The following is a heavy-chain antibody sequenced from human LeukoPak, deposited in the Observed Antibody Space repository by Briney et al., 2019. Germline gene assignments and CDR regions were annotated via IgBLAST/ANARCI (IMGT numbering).Heavy chain of an antibody. D-gene: IGHD3-22*01. CDR1: GGSISSYY. V-gene: IGHV4-59*01. Sequence: PSETLSLTCTVSGGSISSYYWSWIRQPPGKGLEWIGYIYYSGSTNYNPSLKGRVTISVDTSKNHFSLKLSSVTAADTAVYYCARGRYDKGQYYFDYWGQGTLVTVSS. CDR2: IYYSGST. J-gene: IGHJ4*02. CDR3: ARGRYDKGQYYFDY.